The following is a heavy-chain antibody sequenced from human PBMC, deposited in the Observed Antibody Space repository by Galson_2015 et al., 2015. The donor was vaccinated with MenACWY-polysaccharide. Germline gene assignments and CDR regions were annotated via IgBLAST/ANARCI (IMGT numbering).Heavy chain of an antibody. J-gene: IGHJ6*02. CDR1: GFIFNTYA. D-gene: IGHD2/OR15-2a*01. V-gene: IGHV3-23*01. Sequence: SLRLSCAASGFIFNTYAMYWVRQAPGKGLEWVSAISHNGGRTYYADSVKDRFTISRDNPKNILDLRLNNLRVEDTAVYYCAKDLVRTREMQYSYYGMDGWGRGTTVTVSS. CDR2: ISHNGGRT. CDR3: AKDLVRTREMQYSYYGMDG.